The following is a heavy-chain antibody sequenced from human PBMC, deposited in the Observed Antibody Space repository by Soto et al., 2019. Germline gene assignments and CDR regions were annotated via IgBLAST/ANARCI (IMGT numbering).Heavy chain of an antibody. D-gene: IGHD2-2*02. V-gene: IGHV3-30*18. CDR3: AKELEEYQLLYDIDS. CDR2: ISYDGTHK. CDR1: GFTFTTSG. Sequence: SLRLSCAASGFTFTTSGIHWVRQAPGKGLEWLAAISYDGTHKYYADSVRGRFTISRDNSKSTLSLQMNSLRAGDTAVYYCAKELEEYQLLYDIDSWGQGILVTVSS. J-gene: IGHJ4*02.